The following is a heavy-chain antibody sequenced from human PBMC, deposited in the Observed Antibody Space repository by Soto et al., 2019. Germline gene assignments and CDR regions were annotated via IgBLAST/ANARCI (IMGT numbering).Heavy chain of an antibody. D-gene: IGHD2-2*01. Sequence: ASGKVFCKASGGTFSSYAISWVRQAPGQGLEWMGGIIPIFGTANYAQKFQGRVTITADKSTSTAYMELSSLRSEDTAVYYCVLSTRVAYYFDYWGQGTLVTVSS. CDR1: GGTFSSYA. CDR2: IIPIFGTA. CDR3: VLSTRVAYYFDY. V-gene: IGHV1-69*06. J-gene: IGHJ4*02.